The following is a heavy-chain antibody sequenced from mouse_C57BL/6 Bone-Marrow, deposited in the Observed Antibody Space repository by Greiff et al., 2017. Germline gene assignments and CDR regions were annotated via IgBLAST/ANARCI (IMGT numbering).Heavy chain of an antibody. D-gene: IGHD2-1*01. V-gene: IGHV1-76*01. Sequence: VQLQQSGAELVRPGASVKLSCKASGYTFTDYYINWVKQRPGQGLEWIARIYPGSGNTYYNEKFKGKATLTAEKSSSTAYMQLSSLTSEDSAVYFCASIYYGTPPYFDYWGQGTTLTVSS. CDR1: GYTFTDYY. CDR2: IYPGSGNT. CDR3: ASIYYGTPPYFDY. J-gene: IGHJ2*01.